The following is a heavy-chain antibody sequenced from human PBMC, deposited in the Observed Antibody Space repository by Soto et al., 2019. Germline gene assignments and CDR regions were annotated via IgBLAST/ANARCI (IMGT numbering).Heavy chain of an antibody. J-gene: IGHJ3*02. CDR2: IKQDGSEK. Sequence: EVQLVESGGGLVQPGGSLRLSCAASGFTFSSYWMSWVRQAPGKGLEWVANIKQDGSEKYYVDSVKGRFTISRDNAKNSLYLPVNCLRAEDTAVYYCARGGHCSSTSCYTSRSAFDIWGLGTMVTVSS. D-gene: IGHD2-2*02. V-gene: IGHV3-7*01. CDR1: GFTFSSYW. CDR3: ARGGHCSSTSCYTSRSAFDI.